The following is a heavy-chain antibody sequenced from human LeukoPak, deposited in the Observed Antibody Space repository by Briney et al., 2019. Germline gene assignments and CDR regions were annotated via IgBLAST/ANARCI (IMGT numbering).Heavy chain of an antibody. CDR1: GGAISGYY. Sequence: SETLSLTCTVSGGAISGYYWSWIRQPAGKGLEWLGRVYYIGSTSYNPSLKSRVTISVDTSKNQFSLKVGSVTAADTAVYYCARERRENYYDNSGYPDYWGQGTLVTVSS. CDR3: ARERRENYYDNSGYPDY. D-gene: IGHD3-22*01. V-gene: IGHV4-4*07. CDR2: VYYIGST. J-gene: IGHJ4*02.